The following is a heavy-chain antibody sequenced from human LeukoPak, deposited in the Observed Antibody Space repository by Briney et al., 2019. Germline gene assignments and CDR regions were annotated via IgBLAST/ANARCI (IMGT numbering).Heavy chain of an antibody. CDR1: GGSISSGSYY. Sequence: SETLSLTCTVSGGSISSGSYYWSWIRQPAGKGLEWIGRIYTSGSTNYNPSLKSRVTISVDRSKNQFSLKLSSVTAADTAVYYCARLTRVAPYYFDYWGQGTLVTVSS. CDR2: IYTSGST. CDR3: ARLTRVAPYYFDY. V-gene: IGHV4-61*02. J-gene: IGHJ4*02. D-gene: IGHD1-14*01.